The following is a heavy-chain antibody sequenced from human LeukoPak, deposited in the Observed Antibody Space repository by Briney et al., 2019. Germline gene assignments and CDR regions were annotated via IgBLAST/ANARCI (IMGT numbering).Heavy chain of an antibody. V-gene: IGHV1-2*02. D-gene: IGHD5-18*01. J-gene: IGHJ4*02. Sequence: ASVKVSCKASGYTFTGYYMHWVRQAPGQGLEWMGWINPNSGGTNYAQKFQGRVTMTRDTSISTAYMELSRLRSDDTAVYYCARDSDTAMAWTPLYYFDYWGQGTLVTVSS. CDR3: ARDSDTAMAWTPLYYFDY. CDR1: GYTFTGYY. CDR2: INPNSGGT.